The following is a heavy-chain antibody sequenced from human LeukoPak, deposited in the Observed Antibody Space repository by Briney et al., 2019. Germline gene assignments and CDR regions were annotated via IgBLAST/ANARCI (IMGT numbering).Heavy chain of an antibody. CDR2: ITGSCGCT. D-gene: IGHD6-19*01. V-gene: IGHV3-23*01. CDR1: GFTFSSYA. J-gene: IGHJ5*02. Sequence: PGGSLRPSFAAYGFTFSSYARSWVRQAPGKGLEWLSAITGSCGCTNYALSVKGRFTISRDNAKNSLYLQMHSMRVGDAAVYYCASGPIRSGWRYNWLDPWGQGALVTVSP. CDR3: ASGPIRSGWRYNWLDP.